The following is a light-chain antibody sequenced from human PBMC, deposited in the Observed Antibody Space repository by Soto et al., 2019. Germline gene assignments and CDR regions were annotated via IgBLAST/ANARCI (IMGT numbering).Light chain of an antibody. CDR3: QQRSNWPIT. CDR2: DAS. CDR1: QSVSSY. Sequence: IVLSQSPPTLSLSPGERATLSCRASQSVSSYLAWYQQKPGQAPRLLIYDASNRATGIPARFSGSGSGTDFTLTISSLEPEDFAVYYCQQRSNWPITFGQGTRLAI. J-gene: IGKJ5*01. V-gene: IGKV3-11*01.